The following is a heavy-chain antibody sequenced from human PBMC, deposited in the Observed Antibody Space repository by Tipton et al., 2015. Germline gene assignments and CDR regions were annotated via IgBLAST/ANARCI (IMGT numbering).Heavy chain of an antibody. Sequence: GSLRLSCAASAFTVSDNYISWVRQAPGKGLVWVSDIDGDGSTTRYADSVKGRFTISRDNAKNTLYLHLTGLRADDTAVYYCARGGLPAARDYWGQGTLVTVSS. D-gene: IGHD6-6*01. CDR3: ARGGLPAARDY. CDR2: IDGDGSTT. V-gene: IGHV3-74*01. J-gene: IGHJ4*02. CDR1: AFTVSDNY.